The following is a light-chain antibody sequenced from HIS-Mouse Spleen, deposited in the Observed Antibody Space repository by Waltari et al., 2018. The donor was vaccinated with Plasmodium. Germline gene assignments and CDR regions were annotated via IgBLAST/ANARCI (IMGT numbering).Light chain of an antibody. V-gene: IGLV2-14*03. CDR2: DVS. Sequence: QSALTQPASVSGSPGQSITISCTGPSRDVGGFNFVSWYQPHPGTAPKLMIYDVSKRPSGVSNRFSGSKSGNTASLTISGLQAEDEADYYCSSYTSSSTYVFGTGTKVTVL. CDR1: SRDVGGFNF. J-gene: IGLJ1*01. CDR3: SSYTSSSTYV.